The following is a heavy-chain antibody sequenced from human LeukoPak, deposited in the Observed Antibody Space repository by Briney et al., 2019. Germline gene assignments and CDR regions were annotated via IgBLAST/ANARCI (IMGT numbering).Heavy chain of an antibody. Sequence: GGSPRLSCAASGFTFSSYAMSWVRQAPGKGLEWVSGISWNSGSIGYADSVKGRFTISRDNSKNTLYLQMNSLRAEDTAVYYCAKDRAAGMAFDYWGQGTLVTVSS. CDR2: ISWNSGSI. J-gene: IGHJ4*02. CDR3: AKDRAAGMAFDY. V-gene: IGHV3-23*01. D-gene: IGHD6-19*01. CDR1: GFTFSSYA.